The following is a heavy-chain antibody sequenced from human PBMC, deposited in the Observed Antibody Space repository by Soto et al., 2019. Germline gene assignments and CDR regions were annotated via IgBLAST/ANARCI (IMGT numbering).Heavy chain of an antibody. CDR3: TTDPRMTTVTTTDDY. CDR1: GFTFSNAW. V-gene: IGHV3-15*01. CDR2: IKSKTDGGTT. J-gene: IGHJ4*02. D-gene: IGHD4-4*01. Sequence: GGSLRLSCAASGFTFSNAWMSWVRQALGKGLEWVGRIKSKTDGGTTDYAAPVKGRFTISRDDSKNTLYLQMNSLKTEDTAVYYCTTDPRMTTVTTTDDYWGQGTLVTVSS.